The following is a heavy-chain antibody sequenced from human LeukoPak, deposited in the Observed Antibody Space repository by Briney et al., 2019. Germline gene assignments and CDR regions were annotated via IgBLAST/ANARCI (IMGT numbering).Heavy chain of an antibody. J-gene: IGHJ6*03. CDR1: GYTFTGYY. Sequence: ASVKVSCKASGYTFTGYYIHWLRQAPGQGLEWVGWINPKSGGTNYAQKFLDRVTMTTDMSISTAYMELIRLRSRDTAVYFCARGSSKYVFGYYMDVWGKGTTIIVSS. CDR2: INPKSGGT. D-gene: IGHD4-11*01. V-gene: IGHV1-2*02. CDR3: ARGSSKYVFGYYMDV.